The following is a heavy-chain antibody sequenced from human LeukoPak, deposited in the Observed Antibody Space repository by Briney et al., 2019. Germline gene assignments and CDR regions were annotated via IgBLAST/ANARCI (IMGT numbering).Heavy chain of an antibody. Sequence: ASVKVSCKASGYTCTSYGISWVRQAPRQGLEWMGWISAYNGNTNYAQTPQGRVTMATDTSTSTAYMELRSLRSDDTAVYYCARDRVLVGATGNFDYWGQGTLVTVSS. J-gene: IGHJ4*02. CDR3: ARDRVLVGATGNFDY. CDR1: GYTCTSYG. V-gene: IGHV1-18*01. CDR2: ISAYNGNT. D-gene: IGHD1-26*01.